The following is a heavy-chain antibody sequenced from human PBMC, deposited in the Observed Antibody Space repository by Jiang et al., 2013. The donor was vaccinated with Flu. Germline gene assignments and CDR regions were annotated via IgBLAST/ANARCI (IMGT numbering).Heavy chain of an antibody. D-gene: IGHD5-24*01. J-gene: IGHJ4*02. CDR2: ISSSSSTI. CDR3: ARDRRDGYSIYFDY. V-gene: IGHV3-48*01. CDR1: GFTFSSYS. Sequence: VQLLESGGGLVQPGGSLRLSCAASGFTFSSYSMNWVRQAPGKGLEWVSYISSSSSTIYYADSVKGRFTISRDNAKNSLYLQMNSLRAEDTAVYYCARDRRDGYSIYFDYWGQGTLVTVSS.